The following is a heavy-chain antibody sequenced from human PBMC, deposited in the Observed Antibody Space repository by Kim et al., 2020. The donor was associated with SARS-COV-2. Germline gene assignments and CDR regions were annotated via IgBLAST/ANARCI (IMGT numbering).Heavy chain of an antibody. CDR2: ISAYNGNT. Sequence: ASVKVSCKASGYTFTSYGISWVRQAPGQGLEWMGWISAYNGNTNYAQKLQGRVTMTTDTSTSTAYMELRSLRSDDTAVYYCARDGAYTYYYDSSGYYYVTGYYGMDVWGQGTTVTVSS. D-gene: IGHD3-22*01. V-gene: IGHV1-18*01. CDR1: GYTFTSYG. J-gene: IGHJ6*02. CDR3: ARDGAYTYYYDSSGYYYVTGYYGMDV.